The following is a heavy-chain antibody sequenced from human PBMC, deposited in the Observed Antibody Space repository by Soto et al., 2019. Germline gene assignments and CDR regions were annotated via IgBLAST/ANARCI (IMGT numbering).Heavy chain of an antibody. CDR3: AKTSLRGYYYGMDV. CDR2: ISGSSSTI. J-gene: IGHJ6*02. CDR1: GFTFSRYS. Sequence: EVQLVESGGGLVQPGGSLRLSCAASGFTFSRYSMNWVRQAPGKGLEWVSHISGSSSTIYYTDSVKGRFTVSRDNAKNSLYLQMTSLRDEDTAVYFCAKTSLRGYYYGMDVWGQGTTVTVSS. V-gene: IGHV3-48*02.